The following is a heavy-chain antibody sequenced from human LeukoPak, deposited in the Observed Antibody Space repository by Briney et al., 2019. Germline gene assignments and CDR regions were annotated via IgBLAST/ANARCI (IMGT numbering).Heavy chain of an antibody. V-gene: IGHV3-30*02. J-gene: IGHJ3*01. CDR2: IRFNGSNK. Sequence: AGGSLRLSCAASGFTFSSYGIQWVRQAPGKGLEWVAFIRFNGSNKKYADSVKGRFTVSRDNSKSTLYLQMNSLRTEDTAMYYCAKDRRVGIAAAVDDAFDLWGQGTMVTVSS. CDR3: AKDRRVGIAAAVDDAFDL. CDR1: GFTFSSYG. D-gene: IGHD6-13*01.